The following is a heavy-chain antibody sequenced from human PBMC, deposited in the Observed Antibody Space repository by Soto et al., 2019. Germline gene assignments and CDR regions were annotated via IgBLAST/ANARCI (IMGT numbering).Heavy chain of an antibody. CDR3: ARGDCSGGSCYYFDY. D-gene: IGHD2-15*01. CDR1: GGSISSGGYS. J-gene: IGHJ4*02. Sequence: SETLSLTCAVSGGSISSGGYSWSWIRQPPGKGLEWIGYIYHSGSTYYNPSLKSRVTISVDRSKNQLSLKLSSVTAADTAVYYCARGDCSGGSCYYFDYWGQGTLVTVSS. V-gene: IGHV4-30-2*01. CDR2: IYHSGST.